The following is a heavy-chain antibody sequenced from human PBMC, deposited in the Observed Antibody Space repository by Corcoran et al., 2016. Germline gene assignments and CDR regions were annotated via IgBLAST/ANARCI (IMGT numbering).Heavy chain of an antibody. CDR3: AKERANFYDSRGYYGYFQH. J-gene: IGHJ1*01. D-gene: IGHD3-22*01. V-gene: IGHV3-23*01. Sequence: EVQLLESGGGLVQPGGSLRLSCAASGFTFSTYAMSWVRQAPGKGLEWVSAISDSGGNTYYTDSVQGRFTISRDNSKNTLYLQMNNLRAEDTAVYYGAKERANFYDSRGYYGYFQHWGQGTLVAVSS. CDR2: ISDSGGNT. CDR1: GFTFSTYA.